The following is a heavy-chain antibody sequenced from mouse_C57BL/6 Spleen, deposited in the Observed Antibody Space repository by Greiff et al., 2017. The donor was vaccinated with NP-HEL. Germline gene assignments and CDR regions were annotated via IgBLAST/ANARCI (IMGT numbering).Heavy chain of an antibody. CDR3: ARDDYDVRFAY. CDR2: IDPSDSET. V-gene: IGHV1-52*01. D-gene: IGHD2-4*01. Sequence: QVQLQQPGAELVRPGSSVKLSCKASGYTFTSYWMHWVKQRPIQGLEWIGNIDPSDSETHYNQKFKDKATLTVDKSSSTAYMQLSILTSEDSAVYYCARDDYDVRFAYWGQGTLVTVSA. J-gene: IGHJ3*01. CDR1: GYTFTSYW.